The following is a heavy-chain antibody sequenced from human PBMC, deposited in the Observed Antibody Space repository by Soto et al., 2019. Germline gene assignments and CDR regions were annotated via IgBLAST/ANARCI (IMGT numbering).Heavy chain of an antibody. CDR2: IYYSGST. J-gene: IGHJ4*02. D-gene: IGHD3-22*01. CDR1: GGSISSSSYY. Sequence: PSETLSLTCTVSGGSISSSSYYWGWIRQPPGKGLEWIGSIYYSGSTYYNPSLKSRVTISVDTSKNQFSLKLSSVTAADTAVYYCARHDRNIYRSGYFDYWGQGTLVTVSS. CDR3: ARHDRNIYRSGYFDY. V-gene: IGHV4-39*01.